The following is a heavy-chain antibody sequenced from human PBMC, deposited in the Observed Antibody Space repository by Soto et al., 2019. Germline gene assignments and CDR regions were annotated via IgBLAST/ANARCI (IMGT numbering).Heavy chain of an antibody. V-gene: IGHV2-5*02. CDR3: AHSPDIVATEYFDY. J-gene: IGHJ4*02. CDR2: IYWDDDK. CDR1: GFSLSTSGVG. Sequence: QITLKESGPTLVKPTQTLTLTCTFSGFSLSTSGVGVGWIGQPPGKALEWLALIYWDDDKRYSPSLKSRLTITKDTSKNQVVLTMTNMDPVDTATYYCAHSPDIVATEYFDYWGQGTLVTVSS. D-gene: IGHD5-12*01.